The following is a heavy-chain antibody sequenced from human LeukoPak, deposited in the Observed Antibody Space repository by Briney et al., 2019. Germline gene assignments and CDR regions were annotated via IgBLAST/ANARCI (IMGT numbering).Heavy chain of an antibody. CDR3: ARDYTVLNWFDP. CDR1: GFTFSSYA. CDR2: VTGSGGST. J-gene: IGHJ5*02. V-gene: IGHV3-23*01. D-gene: IGHD5/OR15-5a*01. Sequence: GGSLRLSCAASGFTFSSYAMNWVRQAPGKGLEWVSSVTGSGGSTWYADSVKGRFTISRDNSKETLYLQMNSLRAEDTAVYYCARDYTVLNWFDPWGQGTLVTVSS.